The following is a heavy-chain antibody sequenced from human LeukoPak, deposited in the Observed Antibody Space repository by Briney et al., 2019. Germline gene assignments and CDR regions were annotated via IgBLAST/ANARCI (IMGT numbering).Heavy chain of an antibody. Sequence: GRSLRLSCAASGFTFSSYSMNWVRQAPGKGLEWVSSISSSSSYIYYADSVKGRFTISRDNAKNSLYLQMNSLRAEDTAVYYCARDLSQGGFYGDYDDYWGQGTLVTVSS. CDR2: ISSSSSYI. CDR1: GFTFSSYS. D-gene: IGHD4-17*01. CDR3: ARDLSQGGFYGDYDDY. J-gene: IGHJ4*02. V-gene: IGHV3-21*01.